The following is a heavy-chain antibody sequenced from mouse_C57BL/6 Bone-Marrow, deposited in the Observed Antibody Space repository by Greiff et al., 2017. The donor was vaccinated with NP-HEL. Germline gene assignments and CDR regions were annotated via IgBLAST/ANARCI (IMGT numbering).Heavy chain of an antibody. CDR2: IYPGSGNT. V-gene: IGHV1-76*01. CDR1: GYTFTDYY. D-gene: IGHD3-2*02. Sequence: VQLVESGAELVRPGASVKLSCKASGYTFTDYYINWVKQRPGQGLEWIARIYPGSGNTYYNEKFKGKATLTAEKSSSTAYMQLSSLTSEDSAVYFCARRTAQAPFAYWGQGTLVTVSA. J-gene: IGHJ3*01. CDR3: ARRTAQAPFAY.